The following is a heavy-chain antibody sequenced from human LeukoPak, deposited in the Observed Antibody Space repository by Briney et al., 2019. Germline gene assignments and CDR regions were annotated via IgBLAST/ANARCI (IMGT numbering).Heavy chain of an antibody. V-gene: IGHV1-3*01. Sequence: ASAKVSCKASGYIFTSYALHWVRQAPGQRLEWMGWINAGNGNTKYSQKFQGRVTITRDTSASTAYMELSSLRSEDTALYYCARNIGAVADGGDYWGQGTLVTVSS. J-gene: IGHJ4*02. CDR2: INAGNGNT. D-gene: IGHD6-19*01. CDR1: GYIFTSYA. CDR3: ARNIGAVADGGDY.